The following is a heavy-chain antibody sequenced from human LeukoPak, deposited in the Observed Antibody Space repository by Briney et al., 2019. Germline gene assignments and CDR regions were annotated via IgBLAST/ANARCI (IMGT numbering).Heavy chain of an antibody. V-gene: IGHV3-9*01. CDR1: GFTFNDFA. D-gene: IGHD6-13*01. CDR3: AKDMGYSSSWYDY. J-gene: IGHJ4*02. CDR2: ISWNSGSI. Sequence: GRSLRLSCAASGFTFNDFAMHWVRQAPGKGPEWVSGISWNSGSIGYADSVRGRFTISRDNAKNSLYLQMNSLRAEDTALYYCAKDMGYSSSWYDYWGQGTLVTVSS.